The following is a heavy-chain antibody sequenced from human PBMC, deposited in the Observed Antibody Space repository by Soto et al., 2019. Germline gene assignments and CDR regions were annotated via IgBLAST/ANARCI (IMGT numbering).Heavy chain of an antibody. J-gene: IGHJ4*02. CDR3: ATSQKGYNWNYFDH. D-gene: IGHD1-20*01. V-gene: IGHV4-39*01. CDR2: VFYTGFT. CDR1: GGSIDSGDYY. Sequence: SETLSLTCTVSGGSIDSGDYYWGWLRQSPGKGPEWIGSVFYTGFTSYNPSLESRVSVSVDTSKNQFSLKVSGVSAADTAVYYCATSQKGYNWNYFDHWGQGALVTVSS.